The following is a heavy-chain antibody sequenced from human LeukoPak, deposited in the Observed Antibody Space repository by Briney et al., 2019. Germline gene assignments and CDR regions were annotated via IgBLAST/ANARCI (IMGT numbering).Heavy chain of an antibody. CDR2: INSDGSTT. CDR1: GFTFSRYW. J-gene: IGHJ5*02. CDR3: ASGPTGFA. V-gene: IGHV3-74*01. Sequence: GGSLRLSCVASGFTFSRYWMHWVRQAPGKGLVWVSRINSDGSTTIYADSVKGRFTISRDNAKNTLYLQMNSLRAEDAAVYFCASGPTGFAWGQGTLVTVSS. D-gene: IGHD1-14*01.